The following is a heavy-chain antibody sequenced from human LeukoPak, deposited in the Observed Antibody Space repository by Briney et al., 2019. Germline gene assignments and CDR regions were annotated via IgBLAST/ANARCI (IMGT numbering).Heavy chain of an antibody. Sequence: TGGSLRLSCAASGFTFSSYAMSWVRQAPGKGLEWVSAISGSGGSTYYADSVKGRFTISRDNSKNTLYLQMNSLRAEDTAVYYCAKALCGGDCCPYFDYWGQGTLVTVSS. CDR2: ISGSGGST. CDR1: GFTFSSYA. CDR3: AKALCGGDCCPYFDY. V-gene: IGHV3-23*01. D-gene: IGHD2-21*02. J-gene: IGHJ4*02.